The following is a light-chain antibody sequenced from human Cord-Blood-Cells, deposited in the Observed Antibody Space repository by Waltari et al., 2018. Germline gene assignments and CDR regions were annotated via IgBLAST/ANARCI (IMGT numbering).Light chain of an antibody. CDR1: SSDVGSYNL. V-gene: IGLV2-23*03. Sequence: QSALTQPASVSGSPGQSITISCTGTSSDVGSYNLVSWYQQHPGKAPKLMIYEGSKRPSGVSNRVSGSKSGNTASLTIPGLQAEDEADYYCCSYAGSSTFHVVFGGGTKLTVL. J-gene: IGLJ2*01. CDR3: CSYAGSSTFHVV. CDR2: EGS.